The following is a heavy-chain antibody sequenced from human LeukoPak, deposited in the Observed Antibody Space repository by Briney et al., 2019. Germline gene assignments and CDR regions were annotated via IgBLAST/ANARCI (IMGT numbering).Heavy chain of an antibody. J-gene: IGHJ4*02. CDR2: ISGGGDTT. D-gene: IGHD3-9*01. Sequence: GGSLRLSCAASGFTFSSHGMNWVRQAPGEGLEWVSSISGGGDTTYYADSVKGRFTISRDNAKNSLYLQMNSLRAEDTAVYYCARALADYDILTGYYPFDYWGQGTLVTVSS. V-gene: IGHV3-21*01. CDR3: ARALADYDILTGYYPFDY. CDR1: GFTFSSHG.